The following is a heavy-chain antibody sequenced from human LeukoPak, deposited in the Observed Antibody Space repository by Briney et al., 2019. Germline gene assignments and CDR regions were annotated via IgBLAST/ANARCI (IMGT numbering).Heavy chain of an antibody. CDR3: ARHRLLGSYWYFDL. J-gene: IGHJ2*01. Sequence: SETLPLTCTVSGASIRSYYWSWIRQPPGKGLEWIGHIYSSGSSNYNPSLRSRVTISLDTSKNQFSLKLNSVTAADTAVYYCARHRLLGSYWYFDLWGRGTLVTVYS. CDR1: GASIRSYY. V-gene: IGHV4-4*09. D-gene: IGHD1-26*01. CDR2: IYSSGSS.